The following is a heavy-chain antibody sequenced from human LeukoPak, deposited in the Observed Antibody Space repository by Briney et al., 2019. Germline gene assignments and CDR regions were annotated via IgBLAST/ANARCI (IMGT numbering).Heavy chain of an antibody. D-gene: IGHD3-9*01. CDR1: GFSFGDYA. Sequence: GGSLRLSCTTSGFSFGDYAMSWFRQAPGKGLEWVSAISGSGGSTYYADSVKGRFTISRDNSKNTLYLQMNSLRAEDTAVYYCAKAPALVLRYFDWLLYNGYYFDYWGQGTLVTVSS. V-gene: IGHV3-23*01. CDR2: ISGSGGST. J-gene: IGHJ4*02. CDR3: AKAPALVLRYFDWLLYNGYYFDY.